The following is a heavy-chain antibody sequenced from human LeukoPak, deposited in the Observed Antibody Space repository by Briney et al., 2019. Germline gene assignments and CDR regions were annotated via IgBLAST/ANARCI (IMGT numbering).Heavy chain of an antibody. CDR2: IYSSGRT. J-gene: IGHJ3*02. V-gene: IGHV3-66*01. CDR1: GFTVSGNY. CDR3: AAGTNYNVLTAYAFDI. Sequence: PGGSLRLSCAASGFTVSGNYMTWVRQAPGKGLEWVSVIYSSGRTYYTDSVKGRFTISRDNSKNTLCLQMNSLRAEDTAVYYCAAGTNYNVLTAYAFDIWGQGTMVTVSS. D-gene: IGHD3-9*01.